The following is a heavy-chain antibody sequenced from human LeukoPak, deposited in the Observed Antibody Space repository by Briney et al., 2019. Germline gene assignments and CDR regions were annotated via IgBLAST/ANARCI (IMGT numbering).Heavy chain of an antibody. Sequence: GASVKVSCKASGYTFTSYAMHWVRQAPGRRLEWMGWINAGNGNTKYSQKFQGRVTITRDTSASTAYMELSSLRSEDTAVYYCARGPGSSWYEVDYYYGMDVWGQGTTVTVSS. J-gene: IGHJ6*02. V-gene: IGHV1-3*01. CDR1: GYTFTSYA. D-gene: IGHD6-13*01. CDR2: INAGNGNT. CDR3: ARGPGSSWYEVDYYYGMDV.